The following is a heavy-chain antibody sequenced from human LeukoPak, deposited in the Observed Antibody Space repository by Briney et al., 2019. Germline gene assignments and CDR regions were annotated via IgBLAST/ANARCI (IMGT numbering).Heavy chain of an antibody. CDR3: ARGADNYGYIFDY. CDR2: IRYDGSNK. J-gene: IGHJ4*02. V-gene: IGHV3-30*02. D-gene: IGHD5-18*01. CDR1: GFTFSSYG. Sequence: GGSLRLSCAASGFTFSSYGMHWVRQAPGKGLEWVAFIRYDGSNKYYADSVKGRFTISRDNSKNTLYLQMNSLRAEDTAVYYCARGADNYGYIFDYWGQGTLATVSS.